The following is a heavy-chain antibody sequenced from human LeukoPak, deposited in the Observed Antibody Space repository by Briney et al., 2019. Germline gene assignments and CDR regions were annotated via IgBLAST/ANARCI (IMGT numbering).Heavy chain of an antibody. Sequence: SVKGSCKASGGTFSSYAISWVRQAPGQGLEWMGGIIPIFGTANYAQKFQGRVTITADESTSTAYMELSSLRSEDTAVYYCARDATASPPGDDYYDSSGYHGFDYWGQGTLVTVSS. CDR1: GGTFSSYA. CDR3: ARDATASPPGDDYYDSSGYHGFDY. V-gene: IGHV1-69*13. J-gene: IGHJ4*02. CDR2: IIPIFGTA. D-gene: IGHD3-22*01.